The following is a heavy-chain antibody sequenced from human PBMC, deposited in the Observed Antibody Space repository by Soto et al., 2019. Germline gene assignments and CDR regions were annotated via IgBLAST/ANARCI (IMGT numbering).Heavy chain of an antibody. V-gene: IGHV1-69*13. J-gene: IGHJ6*02. CDR1: GGTFSSYA. CDR3: ARSVTTEDGMDV. D-gene: IGHD4-17*01. CDR2: IIPIFGTA. Sequence: SVKVSCKASGGTFSSYAISWVRQAPGQGLEWMGGIIPIFGTANYAQKFQGRVTITADESTSTAYMELSSLRSEDTAVYYCARSVTTEDGMDVWGQGTTVTVSS.